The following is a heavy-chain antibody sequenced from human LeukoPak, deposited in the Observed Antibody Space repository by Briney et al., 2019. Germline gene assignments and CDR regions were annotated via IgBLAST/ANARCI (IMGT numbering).Heavy chain of an antibody. CDR3: ARRKGRWLPMNWFDP. J-gene: IGHJ5*02. CDR2: INHSGST. D-gene: IGHD5-24*01. CDR1: GGSFSGYY. Sequence: SETLSLTCAVYGGSFSGYYWSWIRQPPGKGLEWIGEINHSGSTNYNPSLKSRVTISVDTSKNQFSLKLSSVTAADTAVYYCARRKGRWLPMNWFDPWGQGTLVTVSS. V-gene: IGHV4-34*01.